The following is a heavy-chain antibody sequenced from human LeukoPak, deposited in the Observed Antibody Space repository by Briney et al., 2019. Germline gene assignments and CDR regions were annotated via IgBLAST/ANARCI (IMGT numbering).Heavy chain of an antibody. Sequence: QAGGSLRLSCAASGFTFSSYSMNWVRQAPGKVLEWVSSISTSGATTYYADSVKGRFTISRDNSKNMVHLQMNSLRAEDTAVYYCAKKFKGDYSYYYIDVWGKGTTVTISS. J-gene: IGHJ6*03. V-gene: IGHV3-23*01. CDR2: ISTSGATT. CDR3: AKKFKGDYSYYYIDV. CDR1: GFTFSSYS.